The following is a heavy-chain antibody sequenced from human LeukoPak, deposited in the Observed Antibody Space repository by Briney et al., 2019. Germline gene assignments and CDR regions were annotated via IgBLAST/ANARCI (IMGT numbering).Heavy chain of an antibody. D-gene: IGHD3-22*01. J-gene: IGHJ4*02. CDR1: GYTFTSYA. V-gene: IGHV7-4-1*02. CDR2: ISTNTGNP. Sequence: ASVKVSCKASGYTFTSYAMNWVRQAPGQGLEWMGWISTNTGNPTYAQGFTGRFVFSLDTSVSTAYLQISSLKAEDTAVYYCARSYDSSGYHDPYYFDYWGQGTLVTVSS. CDR3: ARSYDSSGYHDPYYFDY.